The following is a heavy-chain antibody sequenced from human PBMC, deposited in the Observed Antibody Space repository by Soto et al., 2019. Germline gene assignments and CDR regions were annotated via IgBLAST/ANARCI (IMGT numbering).Heavy chain of an antibody. V-gene: IGHV3-21*01. CDR1: GFTFSSYS. Sequence: EVQLVESGGGLVKPGGSLRLSCAASGFTFSSYSMNWVRQAPGKGLEWVSSISSSSSYIYYADSVKGRFTISRDNAKNSLYLQMNSLRAEDTAVYYCAASGFDNWFDPWGQGTLAPVSS. CDR2: ISSSSSYI. D-gene: IGHD1-26*01. J-gene: IGHJ5*02. CDR3: AASGFDNWFDP.